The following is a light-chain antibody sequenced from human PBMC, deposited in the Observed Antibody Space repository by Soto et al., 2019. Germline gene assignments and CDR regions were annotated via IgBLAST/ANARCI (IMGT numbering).Light chain of an antibody. CDR3: QQHNQWPIN. CDR2: GAS. V-gene: IGKV3D-15*01. CDR1: QTVSAN. Sequence: EIVMTHSPATLSVSPWERVTLSFRASQTVSANLVWYQQKPGQAPRLLIYGASTRATGTPARFSGSGSGTEFTLTISSLQSEDSAVYYCQQHNQWPINFGQGTRLEIK. J-gene: IGKJ5*01.